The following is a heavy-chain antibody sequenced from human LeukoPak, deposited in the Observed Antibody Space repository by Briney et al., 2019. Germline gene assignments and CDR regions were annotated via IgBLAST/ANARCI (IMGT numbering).Heavy chain of an antibody. J-gene: IGHJ4*02. CDR1: GFTFSSYS. V-gene: IGHV3-48*01. CDR2: ISGSSSSI. CDR3: ARDLSGEGC. Sequence: GGSLRLSCAASGFTFSSYSMNWVRQAPGKGLEWVSYISGSSSSIYYADSVKGRFTISRDNAKNSLYLQMNSLRAEDTAVYYCARDLSGEGCWGQGTLVTVSS. D-gene: IGHD7-27*01.